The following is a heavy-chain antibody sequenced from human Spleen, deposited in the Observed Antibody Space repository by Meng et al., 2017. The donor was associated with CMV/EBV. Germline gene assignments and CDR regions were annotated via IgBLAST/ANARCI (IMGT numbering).Heavy chain of an antibody. CDR1: GGSISSGDYY. Sequence: QVQLQQWGAGLFKPSETLSLTFTVAGGSISSGDYYWSWIRHPPGKGLEWIGYIYYSGSTYYNPSLKSRVTISVDTSKNQFSLKLSSVTAADTAVYYCARVVTYNWFDPWGQGTLVTVSS. CDR3: ARVVTYNWFDP. V-gene: IGHV4-30-4*08. J-gene: IGHJ5*02. D-gene: IGHD5-18*01. CDR2: IYYSGST.